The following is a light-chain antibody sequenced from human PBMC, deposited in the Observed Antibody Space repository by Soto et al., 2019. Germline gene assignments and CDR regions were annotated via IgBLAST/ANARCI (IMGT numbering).Light chain of an antibody. CDR1: QSVSSSY. CDR2: GAS. Sequence: EIVLTQSPGTLSLSPGERATLSCRASQSVSSSYLAWYQQKPGQAPRLLIYGASSRATGIPDRFSGSGSGTDFTLTISRLEPEDFAEYYCQQYGSSPPNTFGGGTKVEIK. J-gene: IGKJ4*01. CDR3: QQYGSSPPNT. V-gene: IGKV3-20*01.